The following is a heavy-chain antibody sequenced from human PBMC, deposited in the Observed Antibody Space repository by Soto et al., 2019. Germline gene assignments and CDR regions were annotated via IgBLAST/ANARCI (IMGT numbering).Heavy chain of an antibody. CDR3: AKGENYYDSSGSDY. Sequence: QVQLVESGGGVVQPGRSLRLSCAASGFTFSSYGMHWVRQAPGKGLEWVAVISYDGSNKYYADSVKGRFTISRDNSKNTLYLQMNSLRAEDTAVYYCAKGENYYDSSGSDYWGQGTLVTVSS. CDR2: ISYDGSNK. J-gene: IGHJ4*02. CDR1: GFTFSSYG. D-gene: IGHD3-22*01. V-gene: IGHV3-30*18.